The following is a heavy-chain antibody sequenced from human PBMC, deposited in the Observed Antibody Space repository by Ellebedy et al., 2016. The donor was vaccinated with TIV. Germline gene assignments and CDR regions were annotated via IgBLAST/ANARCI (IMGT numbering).Heavy chain of an antibody. CDR3: VKDRGYGGNGLES. V-gene: IGHV3-23*01. D-gene: IGHD4-23*01. Sequence: GESLKISXAASGFTFSVSAMSWVRQAPGKGLEWVSGISGSGASTYYADSVRGRFTISRDNSKNTVYVHLNSLRDGDTAVYYCVKDRGYGGNGLESWGQGTLVTVPS. CDR1: GFTFSVSA. CDR2: ISGSGAST. J-gene: IGHJ4*02.